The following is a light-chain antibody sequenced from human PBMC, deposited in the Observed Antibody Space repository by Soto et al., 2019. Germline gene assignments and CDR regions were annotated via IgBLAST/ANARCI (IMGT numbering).Light chain of an antibody. CDR1: QSVTNSY. J-gene: IGKJ2*01. CDR3: QHYNYWPYT. V-gene: IGKV3-15*01. Sequence: EIVMTQSPVTLSVSPGERATLSCRASQSVTNSYLAWYQQKPGQAPRLLIYGASTRATGIPARFSGSGSGTEFTLTISSLQSEDFAVYYCQHYNYWPYTFGQGTKVDIK. CDR2: GAS.